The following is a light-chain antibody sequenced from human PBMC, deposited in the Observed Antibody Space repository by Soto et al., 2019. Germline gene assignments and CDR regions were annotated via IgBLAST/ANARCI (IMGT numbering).Light chain of an antibody. CDR3: QQYGGSPRT. CDR1: QSINSF. Sequence: EIVLTQSPGTLSLSPGEGATLSCRASQSINSFLAWYQQRRGQAPRLLIHGASNRATGIPDRFSGSGSGTDFTLTISRLEPEDFAVYYCQQYGGSPRTFGQGTK. V-gene: IGKV3-20*01. CDR2: GAS. J-gene: IGKJ1*01.